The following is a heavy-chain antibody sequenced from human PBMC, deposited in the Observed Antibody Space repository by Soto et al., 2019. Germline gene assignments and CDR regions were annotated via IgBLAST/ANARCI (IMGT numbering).Heavy chain of an antibody. CDR2: IWYDGSNK. Sequence: PEGSLRLSCATSGFTFSSYWMHWVRQVPGKGLVWVAVIWYDGSNKYYADSVKGRFTISRDNSKNTLYLQMNSLRAEDTAVYYFERGLRGGDAFDIWGQGTMVTVSS. J-gene: IGHJ3*02. D-gene: IGHD3-10*01. CDR1: GFTFSSYW. V-gene: IGHV3-33*08. CDR3: ERGLRGGDAFDI.